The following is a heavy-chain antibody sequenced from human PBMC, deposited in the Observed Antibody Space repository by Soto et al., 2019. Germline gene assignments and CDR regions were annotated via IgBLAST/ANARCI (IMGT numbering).Heavy chain of an antibody. D-gene: IGHD2-21*01. CDR1: GGTFSSYA. Sequence: SSVKVSCKASGGTFSSYAISWVRQAPGQGLEWMGGIIPIFGTANYAQKFQGRVTITADESTSTAYMELSSLRSEDTAVYYCAFEVPADYYFDYWGQGTLVTVSS. J-gene: IGHJ4*02. CDR3: AFEVPADYYFDY. V-gene: IGHV1-69*13. CDR2: IIPIFGTA.